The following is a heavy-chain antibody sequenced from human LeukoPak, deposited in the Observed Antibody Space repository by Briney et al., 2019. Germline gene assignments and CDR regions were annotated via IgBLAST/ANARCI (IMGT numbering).Heavy chain of an antibody. Sequence: GGSVKVSCKASGYTSTAYYMHWVRQAPGQGLEWMGWMNPNSGNTGYAQKFQGRVTMTRNTSISTAYMELSSLRSEDTAVYYCERGARGYSYGGDSWGQGTLVTVSS. J-gene: IGHJ4*02. CDR2: MNPNSGNT. CDR3: ERGARGYSYGGDS. CDR1: GYTSTAYY. D-gene: IGHD5-18*01. V-gene: IGHV1-8*02.